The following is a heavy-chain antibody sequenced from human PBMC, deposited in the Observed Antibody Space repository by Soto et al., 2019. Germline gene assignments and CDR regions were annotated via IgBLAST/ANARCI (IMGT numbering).Heavy chain of an antibody. CDR1: GYTFTSYD. J-gene: IGHJ5*02. CDR2: MNPNSGNT. Sequence: ASVKVSCKASGYTFTSYDINWVRQATGQGLEWMGWMNPNSGNTGYAQKFQGRVTMTRNTSISTAYMELSSLRSEDTAVYYCARAPTPIITIFGVVKNWFDPWGQGTLVTVSS. D-gene: IGHD3-3*01. CDR3: ARAPTPIITIFGVVKNWFDP. V-gene: IGHV1-8*01.